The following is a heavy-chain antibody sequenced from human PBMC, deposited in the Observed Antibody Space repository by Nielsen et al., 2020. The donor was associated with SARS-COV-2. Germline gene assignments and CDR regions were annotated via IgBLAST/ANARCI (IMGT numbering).Heavy chain of an antibody. CDR2: INAGNGNT. J-gene: IGHJ6*02. CDR3: ARVRSSSWYYYYYGMDV. V-gene: IGHV1-3*01. Sequence: ASVQVSCKASGYTFTSYAMHWVRQAPGQRLEWMGWINAGNGNTKYSQKFQGRVTITRDTSASTAYMELSSLRSEDTAVYYCARVRSSSWYYYYYGMDVWGQGTTVTVSS. D-gene: IGHD6-13*01. CDR1: GYTFTSYA.